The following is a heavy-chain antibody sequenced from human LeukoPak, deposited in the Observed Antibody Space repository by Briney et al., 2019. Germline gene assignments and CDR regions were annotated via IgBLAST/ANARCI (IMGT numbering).Heavy chain of an antibody. CDR1: GFTFSSYS. D-gene: IGHD3-10*02. CDR3: AELGITMIGGV. V-gene: IGHV3-48*04. CDR2: ISSSGSTI. J-gene: IGHJ6*04. Sequence: GGSLRPSCAASGFTFSSYSMNWVRQAPGKGLEWVSYISSSGSTIYYADSVKGRFTISRDNAKNSLYLQMNSLRAEDTAVYYCAELGITMIGGVWGKGTTVTISS.